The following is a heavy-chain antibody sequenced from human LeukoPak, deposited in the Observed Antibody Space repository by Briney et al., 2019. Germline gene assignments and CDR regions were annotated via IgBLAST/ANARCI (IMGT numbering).Heavy chain of an antibody. CDR1: GYTFTDYY. J-gene: IGHJ4*02. V-gene: IGHV1-69-2*01. Sequence: ASVKVSCKASGYTFTDYYMHWVQQAPGKGLEWMGRVDPEDGETIYAEKFQGRVTITADTSTDTAYMELSSLRSEDTAVYYCATALPDYWGQGTLVTVSS. CDR2: VDPEDGET. CDR3: ATALPDY.